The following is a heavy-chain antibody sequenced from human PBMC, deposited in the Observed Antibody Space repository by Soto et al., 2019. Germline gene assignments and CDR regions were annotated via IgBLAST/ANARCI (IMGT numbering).Heavy chain of an antibody. Sequence: SETLSLTCNVSGGSISDFYWSWIRQSPGKRLEWIGYLYYTGSTNYNPALKSRVTISLDTSKNQFSLKVRSVTAADTAVYYCARGGGYDFRSSQTPPIDVWGQGTTVTVSS. V-gene: IGHV4-59*01. D-gene: IGHD3-3*01. J-gene: IGHJ6*02. CDR2: LYYTGST. CDR3: ARGGGYDFRSSQTPPIDV. CDR1: GGSISDFY.